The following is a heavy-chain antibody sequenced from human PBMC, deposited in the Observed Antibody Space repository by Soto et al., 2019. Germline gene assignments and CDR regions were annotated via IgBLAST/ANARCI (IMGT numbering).Heavy chain of an antibody. Sequence: QVQLVQSGAEVKKPGSSVKVSCKASGGTFSSYAISWVRQAPGQGLEWMGGIIPIFGTANYAQKFQGRVTITADESTRTAYMELSSLSSEDMAVYYCARVVGYCSSTSCYTGWFDPWGQGTLVTVSS. CDR2: IIPIFGTA. D-gene: IGHD2-2*02. CDR1: GGTFSSYA. J-gene: IGHJ5*02. CDR3: ARVVGYCSSTSCYTGWFDP. V-gene: IGHV1-69*01.